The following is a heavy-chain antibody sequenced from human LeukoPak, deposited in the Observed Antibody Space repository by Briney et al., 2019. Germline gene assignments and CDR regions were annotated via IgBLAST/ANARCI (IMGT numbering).Heavy chain of an antibody. Sequence: SETLSLTCTVSGGSISSSSYYWGWIRQPPGKGLEWIGSIYYSGSTYYNPSLKSRVTISVATSKNQFSLKLSSVTAADTAVYYCASAVVVVAAIGYWGQGTLVTVSS. CDR3: ASAVVVVAAIGY. D-gene: IGHD2-15*01. CDR1: GGSISSSSYY. J-gene: IGHJ4*02. CDR2: IYYSGST. V-gene: IGHV4-39*01.